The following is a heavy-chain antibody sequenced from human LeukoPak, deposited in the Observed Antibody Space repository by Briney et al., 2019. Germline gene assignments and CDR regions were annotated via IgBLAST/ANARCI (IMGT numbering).Heavy chain of an antibody. V-gene: IGHV3-13*01. Sequence: GGSLRLSCAASRFTFSSFDMHWVRQATGEGLEWVAAIGIAGDTYYSDSVKGRFTISRENVKKSLYLHMSCLRAGDTAVYYCARFYLIAHMDVWGKGTTVTVSS. CDR2: IGIAGDT. D-gene: IGHD3-16*02. CDR3: ARFYLIAHMDV. CDR1: RFTFSSFD. J-gene: IGHJ6*03.